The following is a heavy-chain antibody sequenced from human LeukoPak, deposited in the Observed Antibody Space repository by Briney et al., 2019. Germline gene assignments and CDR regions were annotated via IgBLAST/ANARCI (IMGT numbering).Heavy chain of an antibody. Sequence: SETLSLTCNVSGGSISSYYWVWIRQPPGKGLEWIGRIYTSGSTNYNPSLKSRVTMSVDTSKNQFSLKLSSVTAADTAVYYCARVGYDILTGYPRYSFDYWGQGTLVTVSS. J-gene: IGHJ4*02. CDR2: IYTSGST. D-gene: IGHD3-9*01. CDR1: GGSISSYY. CDR3: ARVGYDILTGYPRYSFDY. V-gene: IGHV4-4*07.